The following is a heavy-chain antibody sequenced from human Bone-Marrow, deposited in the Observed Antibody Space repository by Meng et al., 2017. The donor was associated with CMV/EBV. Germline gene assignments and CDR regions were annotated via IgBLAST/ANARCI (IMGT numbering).Heavy chain of an antibody. CDR3: ARTYDYVWGSYRYNGGHGFDI. CDR1: GFTFDDYA. CDR2: ISWNSGSI. V-gene: IGHV3-9*01. Sequence: SLKISCAASGFTFDDYAMHWVRQAPGKGLEWVSGISWNSGSIGYADSVKGRFTISRDNAKNSLYLQMNSLRAEDTAVYYCARTYDYVWGSYRYNGGHGFDIWGQGTMVTVSS. J-gene: IGHJ3*02. D-gene: IGHD3-16*02.